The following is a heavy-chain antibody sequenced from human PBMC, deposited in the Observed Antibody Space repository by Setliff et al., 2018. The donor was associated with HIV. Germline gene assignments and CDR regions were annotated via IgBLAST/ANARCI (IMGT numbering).Heavy chain of an antibody. CDR3: ARGPEEGDCSGGSCYGNFDP. CDR1: GNTFTGYY. Sequence: ASVKVSCKACGNTFTGYYINWVRQAPGQGLEWMGGIIPILGVANYAQKFQGRLTITADKSTNTAYMELSSLKSDDTAVYYCARGPEEGDCSGGSCYGNFDPWGQGTLVTVSS. J-gene: IGHJ5*02. D-gene: IGHD2-15*01. CDR2: IIPILGVA. V-gene: IGHV1-69*10.